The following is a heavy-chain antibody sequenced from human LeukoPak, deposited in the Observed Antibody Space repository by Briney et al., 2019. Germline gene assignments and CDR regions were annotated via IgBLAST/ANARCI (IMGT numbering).Heavy chain of an antibody. CDR2: ISAGDSNI. Sequence: GSLRLSCAASGFTFTNHAMSWVRQAPGKGLEWVSSISAGDSNIYYAESVKGRFTISRDNSKSTLTLQINNLRDEDTAVYYCARVPREGYCSGGSCHVFYFDYWGQGTLVTVSS. CDR1: GFTFTNHA. V-gene: IGHV3-23*01. CDR3: ARVPREGYCSGGSCHVFYFDY. J-gene: IGHJ4*02. D-gene: IGHD2-15*01.